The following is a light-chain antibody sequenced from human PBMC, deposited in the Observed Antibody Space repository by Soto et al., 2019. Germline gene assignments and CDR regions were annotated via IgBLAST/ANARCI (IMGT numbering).Light chain of an antibody. CDR1: QSVSSN. CDR3: QQYNNWPPAT. Sequence: EIVMTQSPATLSVSPGERATLSCRASQSVSSNLAWYQQKPGQAPRLLIYGASTRATGIPARFSGSGSGTEITLTISSVQSEDFAVYYCQQYNNWPPATFGPGTKVDIK. CDR2: GAS. J-gene: IGKJ3*01. V-gene: IGKV3-15*01.